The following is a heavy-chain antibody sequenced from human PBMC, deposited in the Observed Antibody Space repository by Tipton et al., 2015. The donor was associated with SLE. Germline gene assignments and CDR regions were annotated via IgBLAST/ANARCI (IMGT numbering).Heavy chain of an antibody. CDR3: AKEGDSGSSWFFDY. CDR1: GFTFSTYG. D-gene: IGHD6-13*01. Sequence: SLRLSCAASGFTFSTYGMHWVRQAPGKGLEWVAFIRYDGSNKYYADSVKGRFTISRDNSKNTLYLQMNSLRAEDTAVYYCAKEGDSGSSWFFDYWGQGTLVTVSS. J-gene: IGHJ4*02. V-gene: IGHV3-30*02. CDR2: IRYDGSNK.